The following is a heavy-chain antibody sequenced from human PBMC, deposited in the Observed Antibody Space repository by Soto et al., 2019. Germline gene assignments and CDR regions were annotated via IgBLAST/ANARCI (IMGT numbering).Heavy chain of an antibody. J-gene: IGHJ4*02. CDR1: GFTFSSYW. CDR3: ARGASGNYYLDY. Sequence: EVQLVESGGNLVQPGGSLRLSCAASGFTFSSYWIHWVRQPPGKGLLWVSRINTDGSTTNYADSVKGRFTISRDNAKNTLYLQMNSLIAEDTAVYYCARGASGNYYLDYWGQGALVTISS. D-gene: IGHD3-10*01. CDR2: INTDGSTT. V-gene: IGHV3-74*01.